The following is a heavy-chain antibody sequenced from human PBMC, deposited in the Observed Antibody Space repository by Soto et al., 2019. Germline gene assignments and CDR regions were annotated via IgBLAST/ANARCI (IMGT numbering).Heavy chain of an antibody. Sequence: GGSLRLSCKASGFSFGYYGMNWFRQSPGEGLEWVGFVRSKVYGGTTDYAASVRGRFTISRDDSKSIAYLQMNSLKTDDTAVYYCARDGVQITDFDYLYYGLDVWGPGTTVTVSS. CDR2: VRSKVYGGTT. CDR3: ARDGVQITDFDYLYYGLDV. V-gene: IGHV3-49*03. D-gene: IGHD3-16*01. CDR1: GFSFGYYG. J-gene: IGHJ6*02.